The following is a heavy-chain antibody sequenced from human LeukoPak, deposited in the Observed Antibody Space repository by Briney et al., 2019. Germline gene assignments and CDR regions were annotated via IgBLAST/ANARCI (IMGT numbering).Heavy chain of an antibody. J-gene: IGHJ6*02. Sequence: PGGSLRLSCAASGFPFSTYTMDWVRQAPGKGLEWVSSICAGSIYIYYRDSVKGRFTISRDNAKNTPYLQMNSLSAGHTAVYYCARLRARPYTRDYCSGFDVCGQGTTVPVSS. V-gene: IGHV3-21*06. CDR2: ICAGSIYI. CDR1: GFPFSTYT. D-gene: IGHD6-6*01. CDR3: ARLRARPYTRDYCSGFDV.